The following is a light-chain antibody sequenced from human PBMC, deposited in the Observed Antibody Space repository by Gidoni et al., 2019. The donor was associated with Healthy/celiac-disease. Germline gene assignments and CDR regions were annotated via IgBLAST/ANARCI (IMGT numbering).Light chain of an antibody. Sequence: LSCRASQSVSSNLAWYQQKPGQAPRLLIYGASTRATGIPARFSGSGSGTEFTLTISSLQYEDFAVYYCQKYNNWPPWTFGQGTKVEIK. CDR3: QKYNNWPPWT. CDR2: GAS. J-gene: IGKJ1*01. CDR1: QSVSSN. V-gene: IGKV3-15*01.